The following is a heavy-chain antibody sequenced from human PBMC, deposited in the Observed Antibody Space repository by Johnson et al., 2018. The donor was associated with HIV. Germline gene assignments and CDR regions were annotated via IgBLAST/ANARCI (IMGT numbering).Heavy chain of an antibody. D-gene: IGHD6-19*01. V-gene: IGHV3-30*18. CDR2: ISYDGSDE. Sequence: QMLLVESGGGVVQPGRSLRLSCAASRITLSSYGMHWVRQAPGKGLEWVAVISYDGSDEYYADSVRGRFTISRDNSKNTLYLQMSSLRAEDTAVYYCAKIGQWRERLDAFDVWGQGTMVTVSS. J-gene: IGHJ3*01. CDR1: RITLSSYG. CDR3: AKIGQWRERLDAFDV.